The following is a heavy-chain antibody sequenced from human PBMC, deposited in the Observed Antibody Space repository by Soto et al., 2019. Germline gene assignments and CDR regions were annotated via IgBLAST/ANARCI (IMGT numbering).Heavy chain of an antibody. CDR3: ARDRVATIRYYYYGMDV. J-gene: IGHJ6*02. CDR1: GFTFSSYG. D-gene: IGHD5-12*01. Sequence: VQLVESGGGVVQPGRSLRLSCAASGFTFSSYGMHWVRQAPGKGLEWVAVIWYDGSNKYYADSVKGRFTISRDNSKNTLYLQMNSLRAEDTAVYYCARDRVATIRYYYYGMDVWGQGTTVTVSS. V-gene: IGHV3-33*01. CDR2: IWYDGSNK.